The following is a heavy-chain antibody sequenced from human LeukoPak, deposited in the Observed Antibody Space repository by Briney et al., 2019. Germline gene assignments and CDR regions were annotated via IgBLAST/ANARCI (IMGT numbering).Heavy chain of an antibody. CDR3: AKDPGYCSSTSCYLRNYYYGMDV. CDR1: GFTFSSYG. CDR2: ISYDGSNK. J-gene: IGHJ6*02. D-gene: IGHD2-2*01. Sequence: GRSLRLSCAASGFTFSSYGMHWVRQAPGKGLEWVAVISYDGSNKYYADSVKGRFTISRDNSKNTLYLQMNSLRAEDTAVYCCAKDPGYCSSTSCYLRNYYYGMDVWGQGTTVTVSS. V-gene: IGHV3-30*18.